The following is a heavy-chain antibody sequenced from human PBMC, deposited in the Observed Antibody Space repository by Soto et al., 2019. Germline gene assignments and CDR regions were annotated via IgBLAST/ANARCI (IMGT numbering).Heavy chain of an antibody. CDR2: INPTSST. V-gene: IGHV1-46*01. CDR1: GYTFTSYY. Sequence: ASVKVSCKASGYTFTSYYMQWVRQAPGQGLEWMGIINPTSSTSYAQKFQGRVTMTRDTSTSTVYMELSSLRSEDTAVYYCARLEVKSGYDNIAVAGTPDYWGQGTLVTVS. J-gene: IGHJ4*02. D-gene: IGHD6-19*01. CDR3: ARLEVKSGYDNIAVAGTPDY.